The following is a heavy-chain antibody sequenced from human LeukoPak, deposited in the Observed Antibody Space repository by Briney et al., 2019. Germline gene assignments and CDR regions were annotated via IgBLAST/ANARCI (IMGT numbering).Heavy chain of an antibody. J-gene: IGHJ5*02. CDR1: GGSFSGYY. Sequence: SETLSLTCAVYGGSFSGYYWSWIRQPPGKGLEWIGEINHSGSTNYNPSLKSRVTISVDTSKNQFSLKLSSVTAADTAVYYCARGLRVAARPTGWFDPWGQGTLVTVSS. D-gene: IGHD6-6*01. CDR3: ARGLRVAARPTGWFDP. CDR2: INHSGST. V-gene: IGHV4-34*01.